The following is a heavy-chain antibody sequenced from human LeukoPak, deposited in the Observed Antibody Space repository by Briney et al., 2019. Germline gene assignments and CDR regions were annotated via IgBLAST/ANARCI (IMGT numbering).Heavy chain of an antibody. CDR3: ARQGSSGWWRRGYFQH. Sequence: SETLSLTCTVSGGSISSSSYYWGWIRQPPGKGLEWIGSIYYSGSTYYNPSLKSRVTISVDTSKNQFSLKLSSVTAADTAVYYCARQGSSGWWRRGYFQHWGQGTLVTVSS. CDR1: GGSISSSSYY. V-gene: IGHV4-39*01. J-gene: IGHJ1*01. D-gene: IGHD6-19*01. CDR2: IYYSGST.